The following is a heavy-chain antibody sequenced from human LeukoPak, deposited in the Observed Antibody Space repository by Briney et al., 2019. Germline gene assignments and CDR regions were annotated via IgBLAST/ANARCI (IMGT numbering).Heavy chain of an antibody. J-gene: IGHJ4*02. CDR3: ARHLYGSGSYALDY. D-gene: IGHD3-10*01. Sequence: SETLSLTCAVYGGSFSGYYWSWIRQPPGKGLEWIGEINHSGSTNYNPSLKSRVTISVDTSKNQFSLKLSSVTAADTAVYYCARHLYGSGSYALDYWGQGTLVTVSS. CDR2: INHSGST. V-gene: IGHV4-34*01. CDR1: GGSFSGYY.